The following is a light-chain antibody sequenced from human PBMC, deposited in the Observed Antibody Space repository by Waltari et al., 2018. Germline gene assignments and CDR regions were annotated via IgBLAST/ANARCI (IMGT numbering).Light chain of an antibody. CDR2: DAS. CDR3: QQRSDWPLT. J-gene: IGKJ3*01. V-gene: IGKV3-11*01. Sequence: EILLTQCPPTLSLSPGERATLSCRASQSVSNYLAWYQQKTGQAPRLLIYDASTRATGIPARFSGSGSGTDFALTISSLEPEDFAVYYCQQRSDWPLTFGPGTKVDI. CDR1: QSVSNY.